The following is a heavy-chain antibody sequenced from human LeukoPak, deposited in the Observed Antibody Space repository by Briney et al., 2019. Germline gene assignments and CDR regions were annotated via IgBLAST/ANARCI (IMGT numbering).Heavy chain of an antibody. D-gene: IGHD3-16*01. CDR3: ARVGGAPLGAFDI. V-gene: IGHV4-59*01. Sequence: SETLSLTCSVSGASISSYYWSWIRQSPGKGLEWVGYIYNSGTTNYNPSLKSRVSISKDVSKNQFSLRVTAGTAADTAVYYCARVGGAPLGAFDIWGQGTVVTVSS. CDR2: IYNSGTT. CDR1: GASISSYY. J-gene: IGHJ3*02.